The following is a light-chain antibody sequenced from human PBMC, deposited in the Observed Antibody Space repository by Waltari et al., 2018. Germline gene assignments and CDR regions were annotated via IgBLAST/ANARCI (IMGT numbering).Light chain of an antibody. V-gene: IGKV3-20*01. J-gene: IGKJ1*01. CDR3: QHYVRLPAT. Sequence: EIVLTQSPGTLSLSPGERATLSCRASQSVRRALAWYQQKPGKAPRLLIYGTSNRATGIPDGCRGSGSGTDFSLTISSLEPEDVAVYFCQHYVRLPATCGQGTKVEIK. CDR2: GTS. CDR1: QSVRRA.